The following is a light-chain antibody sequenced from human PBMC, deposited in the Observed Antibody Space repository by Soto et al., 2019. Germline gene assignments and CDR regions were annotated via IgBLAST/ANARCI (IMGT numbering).Light chain of an antibody. CDR1: QSVGSK. Sequence: EKVMTQSPVTLSVSPGERATLSCRASQSVGSKLACYQQKPGQAPRLLIYGASNRATGIPVRFSGSGSGTEFTLTIRSLQSEDFAVYYCQQYDVWPALTFGGGTKVEIK. CDR2: GAS. CDR3: QQYDVWPALT. J-gene: IGKJ4*01. V-gene: IGKV3-15*01.